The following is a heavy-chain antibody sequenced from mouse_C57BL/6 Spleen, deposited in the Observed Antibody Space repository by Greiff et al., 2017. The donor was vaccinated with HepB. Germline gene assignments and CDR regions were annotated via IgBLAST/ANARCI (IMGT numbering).Heavy chain of an antibody. CDR3: TRYYYGSREYYFDY. CDR1: GYTFTSYW. Sequence: VQLQQSGTVLARPGASVKMSCKTSGYTFTSYWMHWVKQRPGQGLEWIGAIYPGNSDTSYNQKFKGKAKLTAVTSASTAYMELSSLTNEDSAVYYCTRYYYGSREYYFDYWGQGTTLTGSS. CDR2: IYPGNSDT. J-gene: IGHJ2*01. D-gene: IGHD1-1*01. V-gene: IGHV1-5*01.